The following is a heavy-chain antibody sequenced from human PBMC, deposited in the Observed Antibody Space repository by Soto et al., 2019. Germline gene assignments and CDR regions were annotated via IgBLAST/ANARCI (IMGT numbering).Heavy chain of an antibody. D-gene: IGHD1-1*01. CDR2: FDPEDGET. V-gene: IGHV1-24*01. CDR3: AAGGTRWLHSPFDY. CDR1: GHTLTELS. Sequence: QVQLLQSGAEVKKPGASVKVSCKVSGHTLTELSMHWVRQAPGSGLEWMGGFDPEDGETIFAQKFQGRVTMTEDTSTDSTYMELTSLRSEDTALSYCAAGGTRWLHSPFDYWGQGTLVTISS. J-gene: IGHJ4*02.